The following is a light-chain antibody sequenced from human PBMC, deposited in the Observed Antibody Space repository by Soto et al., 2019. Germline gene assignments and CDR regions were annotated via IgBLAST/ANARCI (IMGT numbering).Light chain of an antibody. Sequence: DIQMTQSPSTLSGSVVDRVTITCRASQSISSWLAWYQQKPGKAPKLLIYKASSLESGVPSRFSGSGSGTEFTLTISSLQPDDFATYYCQHYNSYSEAFGQGTKVDI. CDR3: QHYNSYSEA. CDR2: KAS. CDR1: QSISSW. J-gene: IGKJ1*01. V-gene: IGKV1-5*03.